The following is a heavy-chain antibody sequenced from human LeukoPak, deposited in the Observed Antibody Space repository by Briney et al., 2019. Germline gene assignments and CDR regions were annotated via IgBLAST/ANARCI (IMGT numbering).Heavy chain of an antibody. CDR1: GYTFTGYY. J-gene: IGHJ4*02. D-gene: IGHD4-17*01. CDR2: INPNSGGT. Sequence: ASVKVSCKASGYTFTGYYMHWVRQAPGQGLEWMGWINPNSGGTNYAQKFQGRVTMTRDTSISTAYMELSRLRSDDTAVYYCARDLYGTLRGADCWGQGTLVTVSS. CDR3: ARDLYGTLRGADC. V-gene: IGHV1-2*02.